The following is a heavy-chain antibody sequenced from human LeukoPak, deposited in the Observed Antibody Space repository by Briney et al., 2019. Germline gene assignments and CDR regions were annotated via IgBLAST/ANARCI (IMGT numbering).Heavy chain of an antibody. CDR1: GYRFTSYW. V-gene: IGHV5-10-1*01. CDR2: IDPSDSYT. CDR3: ARLGDGYNSHFQH. D-gene: IGHD5-24*01. J-gene: IGHJ1*01. Sequence: GESLKISCQGSGYRFTSYWISWVRQMPGKGLEWMGRIDPSDSYTNYSPSFQGHVTISADKSISTAYLQWSSLKASDTAMYYCARLGDGYNSHFQHWGQGTLVTVSS.